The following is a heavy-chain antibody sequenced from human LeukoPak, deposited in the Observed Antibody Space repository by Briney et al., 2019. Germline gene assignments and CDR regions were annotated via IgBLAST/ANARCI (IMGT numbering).Heavy chain of an antibody. J-gene: IGHJ3*02. D-gene: IGHD3-9*01. CDR2: IYHSGST. CDR1: GGSISSGGYS. CDR3: ARGSYYDILHAFDI. V-gene: IGHV4-30-2*01. Sequence: SETLSPTCAVSGGSISSGGYSWSWIRQPPGKGLEWIGYIYHSGSTYYNPSLKSRVTISVDRSKNQFSLKLSSVTAADTAVYYCARGSYYDILHAFDIWGQGTMVTVSS.